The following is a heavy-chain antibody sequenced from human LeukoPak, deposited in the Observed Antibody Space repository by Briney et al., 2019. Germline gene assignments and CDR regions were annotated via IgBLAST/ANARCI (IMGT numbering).Heavy chain of an antibody. D-gene: IGHD2-8*01. Sequence: SETLSLTCAVSGGSFSGYYWSWIRQPPGKGLEWIGEINHSGSTNYNPSLKSRVTISVDTSKNQFSLKLSSVTAADTAVYYCARGRGCYMLGIDPWGQGTLVTVSS. CDR3: ARGRGCYMLGIDP. CDR2: INHSGST. V-gene: IGHV4-34*01. J-gene: IGHJ5*02. CDR1: GGSFSGYY.